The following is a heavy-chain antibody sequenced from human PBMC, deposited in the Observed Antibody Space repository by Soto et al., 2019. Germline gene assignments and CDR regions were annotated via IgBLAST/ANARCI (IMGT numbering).Heavy chain of an antibody. Sequence: QVQLVESGGGVVQPGRSLRLSCAASGFTFSSYGMHWVRQAPGKGLEWVAVIWYDGSNKYYADSVKGRFTNSRDNSKNTLYMQMNSLRAEDTAVYYCARDCAGYSSGLYQRGGFDYWGQGTLVTVSS. CDR2: IWYDGSNK. J-gene: IGHJ4*02. D-gene: IGHD6-19*01. V-gene: IGHV3-33*01. CDR1: GFTFSSYG. CDR3: ARDCAGYSSGLYQRGGFDY.